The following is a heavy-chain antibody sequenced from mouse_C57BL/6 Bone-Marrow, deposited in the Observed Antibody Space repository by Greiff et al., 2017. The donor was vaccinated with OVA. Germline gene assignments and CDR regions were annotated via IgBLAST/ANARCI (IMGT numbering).Heavy chain of an antibody. J-gene: IGHJ3*01. V-gene: IGHV1-15*01. CDR3: TPPYPRFAY. Sequence: VNVVESGAELVRPGASVTLSCKASGYTFTDYEMHWVKQTPVHGLEWIGAIDPETGGTAYNQKFKGKAILTADKSSSTAYMELRSLTSEDSAVYYCTPPYPRFAYWGQGTLVTVSA. D-gene: IGHD2-10*01. CDR2: IDPETGGT. CDR1: GYTFTDYE.